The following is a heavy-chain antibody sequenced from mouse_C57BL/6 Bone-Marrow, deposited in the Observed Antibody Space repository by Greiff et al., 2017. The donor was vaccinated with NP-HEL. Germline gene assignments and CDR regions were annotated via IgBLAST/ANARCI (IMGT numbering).Heavy chain of an antibody. D-gene: IGHD5-5*01. V-gene: IGHV14-4*01. CDR2: IDPENGDT. J-gene: IGHJ2*01. CDR1: GFNIKDDY. Sequence: VHVKQSGAELVRPGASVKLSCTASGFNIKDDYMHWVKQRPEQGLEWIGWIDPENGDTEYASKFQGKATITADTSSNTAYLQLSSLTSEDTAVYYCTIFYLFDYWGQGTTLTVSS. CDR3: TIFYLFDY.